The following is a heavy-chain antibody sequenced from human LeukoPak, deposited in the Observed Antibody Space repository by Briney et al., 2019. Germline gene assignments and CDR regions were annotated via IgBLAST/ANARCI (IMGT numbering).Heavy chain of an antibody. Sequence: SQTLSLTCAISGDSVPSNSAAWNWIRQSPSRGLEWLGRTYYRSKWYNDYAVSVKSRVTINPDTSKNQFSLQLNSMTPEDTAVYYCARFTRSGPPYYFDYWGQGTLVTVSS. CDR3: ARFTRSGPPYYFDY. V-gene: IGHV6-1*01. J-gene: IGHJ4*02. CDR1: GDSVPSNSAA. CDR2: TYYRSKWYN.